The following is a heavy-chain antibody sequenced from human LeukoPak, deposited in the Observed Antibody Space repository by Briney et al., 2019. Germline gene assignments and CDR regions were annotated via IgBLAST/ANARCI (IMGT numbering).Heavy chain of an antibody. CDR3: ARRVVAGDYFFDY. J-gene: IGHJ4*02. CDR1: GYTFITYW. D-gene: IGHD6-19*01. Sequence: GEFLKISCNASGYTFITYWIAWVRQVPGKGVEGMGIIYLGDSDARYSPSFEGQVTISVDKSIDTAYLQWSSLKASDTAMYYCARRVVAGDYFFDYWGQGTLVTVSS. CDR2: IYLGDSDA. V-gene: IGHV5-51*01.